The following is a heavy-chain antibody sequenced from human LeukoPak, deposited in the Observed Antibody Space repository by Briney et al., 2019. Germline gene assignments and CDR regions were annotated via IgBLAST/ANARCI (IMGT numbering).Heavy chain of an antibody. Sequence: SETLSLTCTVSGGSISSYYWSWIRQPPGKGLEWIGYIYYSGRTNYNPSLKSRVTISVDTSKNQFSLKLSSVTAADTAVYYCARDYVNYYDSSGYYYKYYYGMDVWGQGTTVTVSS. CDR1: GGSISSYY. CDR3: ARDYVNYYDSSGYYYKYYYGMDV. J-gene: IGHJ6*02. D-gene: IGHD3-22*01. V-gene: IGHV4-59*01. CDR2: IYYSGRT.